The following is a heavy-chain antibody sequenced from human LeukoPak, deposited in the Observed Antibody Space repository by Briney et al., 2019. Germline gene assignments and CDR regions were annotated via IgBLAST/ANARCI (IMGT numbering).Heavy chain of an antibody. CDR3: ARNKAAMRWFDP. CDR2: IIPILGIA. V-gene: IGHV1-69*04. CDR1: GGTFSSYA. Sequence: SVKVSCKASGGTFSSYAISWVRQAPGQGLEWMGRIIPILGIANYAQKFQGRVTMTRNTSISTAYMELSSLRSEDTAVYYCARNKAAMRWFDPWGQGTLVTVSS. J-gene: IGHJ5*02. D-gene: IGHD6-25*01.